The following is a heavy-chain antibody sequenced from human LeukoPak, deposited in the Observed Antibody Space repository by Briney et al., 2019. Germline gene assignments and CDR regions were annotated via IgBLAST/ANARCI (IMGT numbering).Heavy chain of an antibody. CDR1: GGSISSSSYY. CDR2: IYYSGST. D-gene: IGHD4-17*01. Sequence: SETLSLTCTVSGGSISSSSYYWGWIRQPPGKGLEWIGSIYYSGSTYYNPSLKSRVTISVDTSKNQFSLKLSSVTAADTAVYYCARVSTVILFYFDYWGQGTLVTASS. V-gene: IGHV4-39*07. J-gene: IGHJ4*02. CDR3: ARVSTVILFYFDY.